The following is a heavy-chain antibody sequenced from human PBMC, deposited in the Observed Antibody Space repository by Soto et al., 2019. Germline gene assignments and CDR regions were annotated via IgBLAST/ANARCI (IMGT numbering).Heavy chain of an antibody. CDR2: ISYSGST. CDR3: ARDWDSSGLFDP. CDR1: GASITTYY. V-gene: IGHV4-59*01. D-gene: IGHD3-10*01. Sequence: SETLSLTCSVSGASITTYYWSWIRQPPGKGLEWIGSISYSGSTKYNPSLESRVMISLDTSKNQFSLRLTSVTAADAALYYCARDWDSSGLFDPWGQGALVTVSS. J-gene: IGHJ5*02.